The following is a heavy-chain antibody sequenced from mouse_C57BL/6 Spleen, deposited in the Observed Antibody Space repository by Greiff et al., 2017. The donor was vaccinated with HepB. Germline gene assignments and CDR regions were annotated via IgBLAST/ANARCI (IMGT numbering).Heavy chain of an antibody. D-gene: IGHD2-3*01. CDR2: INPGSGGT. V-gene: IGHV1-54*01. CDR3: ARSLYDDYAMDY. J-gene: IGHJ4*01. CDR1: GYAFTNYL. Sequence: QVQLQQSGAELVRPGTSVKVSCKASGYAFTNYLIEWVKQRPGQGLEWIGVINPGSGGTNYNEKFKGKATLTADKSSSTAYMQLSSLTSEDSAVYFCARSLYDDYAMDYWGQGTSVTVSS.